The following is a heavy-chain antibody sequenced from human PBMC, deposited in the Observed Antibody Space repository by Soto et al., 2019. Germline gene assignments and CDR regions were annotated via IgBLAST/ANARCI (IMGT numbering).Heavy chain of an antibody. CDR2: IYNSGNT. Sequence: QVQLQESGPGLVKPSETLSLTCTVSGGSISGYFWSWIRQPPGKGLQWIGNIYNSGNTNYNPSLMSRVTIIVDTPKNQVSLNPTSGTAADTAVYFCAAPPRYWGQGILVAVSS. J-gene: IGHJ4*02. V-gene: IGHV4-59*01. CDR3: AAPPRY. CDR1: GGSISGYF.